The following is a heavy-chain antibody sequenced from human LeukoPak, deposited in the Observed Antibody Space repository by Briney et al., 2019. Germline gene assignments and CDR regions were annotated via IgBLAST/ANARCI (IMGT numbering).Heavy chain of an antibody. V-gene: IGHV3-21*01. Sequence: GGSLRLSCAASGFTFSSYSMNWVRQAPGKGLEWVSSITSSGRYIYYADSVKGRFTISRDNSENSLYLQMDSLTAEDTAVYYCARDYGSGTLGADYYYYYMDVWGKGTTVTVSS. CDR1: GFTFSSYS. D-gene: IGHD3-10*01. CDR3: ARDYGSGTLGADYYYYYMDV. CDR2: ITSSGRYI. J-gene: IGHJ6*03.